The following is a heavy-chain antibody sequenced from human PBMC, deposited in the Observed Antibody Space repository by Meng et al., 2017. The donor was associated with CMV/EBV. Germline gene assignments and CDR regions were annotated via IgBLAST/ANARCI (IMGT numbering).Heavy chain of an antibody. V-gene: IGHV3-23*01. Sequence: GGSLRLSCAASGFTFSSYAMSWVRQAPGKGLEWVSAISGSGGSTYYADSVKGRFTISRDNSKNTLYLQMNSLRAEDTAVYYCVKVIRFLEWLFYYGMDVWGQGTTVTVSS. CDR1: GFTFSSYA. J-gene: IGHJ6*02. CDR3: VKVIRFLEWLFYYGMDV. CDR2: ISGSGGST. D-gene: IGHD3-3*01.